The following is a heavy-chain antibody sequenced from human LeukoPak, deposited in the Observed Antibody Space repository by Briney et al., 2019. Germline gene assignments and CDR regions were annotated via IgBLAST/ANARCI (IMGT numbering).Heavy chain of an antibody. V-gene: IGHV4-59*01. Sequence: SETLSLTCTVSVGSMSSYYWTWIRQPPAKGLEWIGYVYNSGNTNYNPSLNGRVTISVDTSKKNFSLKLSSVTAADKAVYYCARDQELLREYSYGSNNYYYYGMDVWGQGTTVTVSS. D-gene: IGHD5-18*01. CDR3: ARDQELLREYSYGSNNYYYYGMDV. CDR2: VYNSGNT. CDR1: VGSMSSYY. J-gene: IGHJ6*02.